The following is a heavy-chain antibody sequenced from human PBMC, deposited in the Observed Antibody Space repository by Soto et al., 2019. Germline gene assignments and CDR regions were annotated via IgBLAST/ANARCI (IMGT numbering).Heavy chain of an antibody. CDR2: IYYSGST. J-gene: IGHJ4*02. V-gene: IGHV4-31*03. Sequence: PSETLYLTCTVSGGSISSGGYYWSWIRQHPGKGLEWIGYIYYSGSTYYSPSLKSRVTISVDTSKNQFSLKLSSVTAADTAVYYCARERHDYYDSSGYLDYWGQGTLVTVSS. CDR3: ARERHDYYDSSGYLDY. CDR1: GGSISSGGYY. D-gene: IGHD3-22*01.